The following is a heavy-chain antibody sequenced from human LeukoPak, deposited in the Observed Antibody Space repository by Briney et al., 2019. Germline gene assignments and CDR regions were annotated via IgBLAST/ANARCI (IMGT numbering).Heavy chain of an antibody. Sequence: ASVKVSCKTSGYTFTNYEINWGRQATGQGLEWMEWLSPNSGNTAYAQKFRGSVTMTMNTSISTAYMDLSSLRSEDTAVYYCARGAMATRALDFWGQGTQVTVSS. J-gene: IGHJ4*02. CDR1: GYTFTNYE. D-gene: IGHD5-24*01. V-gene: IGHV1-8*01. CDR2: LSPNSGNT. CDR3: ARGAMATRALDF.